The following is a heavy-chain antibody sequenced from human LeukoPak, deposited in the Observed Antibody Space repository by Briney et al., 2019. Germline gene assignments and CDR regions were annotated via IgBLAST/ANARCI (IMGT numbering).Heavy chain of an antibody. Sequence: PGGSLRLSCAASGFTFSSYAMSWVRQAPGKGLEWVSAISGSGGSTSYADSVKGRFTISRGNSKKTLYLQMKSLRAEDTAVYYCAKDPGGYGDYLDYWGQGTLVTVSS. V-gene: IGHV3-23*01. CDR1: GFTFSSYA. J-gene: IGHJ4*02. CDR3: AKDPGGYGDYLDY. CDR2: ISGSGGST. D-gene: IGHD4-17*01.